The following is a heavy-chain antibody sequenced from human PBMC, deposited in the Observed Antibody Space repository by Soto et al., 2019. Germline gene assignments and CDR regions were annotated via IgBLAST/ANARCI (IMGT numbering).Heavy chain of an antibody. J-gene: IGHJ6*02. D-gene: IGHD3-22*01. Sequence: SETLSLTCTVPGGSISSYYWSWIRQPPGKGLEWIGYIYYSGSTNYNPSLKSRVTISVDTSKNQFSLKLSSVTAADTAVYYCARQGGYYYSNYYGMDVWGQGTTVTVSS. CDR3: ARQGGYYYSNYYGMDV. CDR2: IYYSGST. CDR1: GGSISSYY. V-gene: IGHV4-59*08.